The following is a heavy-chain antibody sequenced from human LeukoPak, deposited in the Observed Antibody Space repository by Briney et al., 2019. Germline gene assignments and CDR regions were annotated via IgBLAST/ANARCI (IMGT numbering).Heavy chain of an antibody. D-gene: IGHD1-26*01. CDR2: INWNGGST. CDR1: GFTFEDYG. Sequence: PGGSLRLSCAASGFTFEDYGMSWVRQAPGKGLEWVSGINWNGGSTGYADSVKGRFTISRDNAKNSVYLEMNGLRVEDTAVYYCARDGVGVGSTKLDYWGQGTLVTVSS. V-gene: IGHV3-20*04. CDR3: ARDGVGVGSTKLDY. J-gene: IGHJ4*02.